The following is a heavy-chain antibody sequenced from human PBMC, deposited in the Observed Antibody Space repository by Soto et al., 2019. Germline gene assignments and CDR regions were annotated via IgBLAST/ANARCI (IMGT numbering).Heavy chain of an antibody. CDR2: ISYDGSNK. CDR3: ARAHSYSSSWYVN. CDR1: GFTFSSYA. J-gene: IGHJ4*02. Sequence: SGGSLRLSCAASGFTFSSYAMHWVRQAPGKGLEWVAVISYDGSNKYYADSVKGRFTISRDNSKNTLYLQMNSLRAEDTAVYYCARAHSYSSSWYVNWGQGTLVTVSS. D-gene: IGHD6-13*01. V-gene: IGHV3-30-3*01.